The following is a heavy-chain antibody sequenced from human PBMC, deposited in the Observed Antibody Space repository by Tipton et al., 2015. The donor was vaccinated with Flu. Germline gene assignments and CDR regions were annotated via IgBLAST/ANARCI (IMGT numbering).Heavy chain of an antibody. CDR3: ASSHGKGYYYYYGLDV. CDR2: IKEDGSEK. Sequence: SLRLSCAASGFTFSYYWMSWVRQAPGKGLEWVASIKEDGSEKSYVDSVKGRFTISRDNAQNSLYLRMNSLRAEDTAVYFCASSHGKGYYYYYGLDVWGQGTTVTVSS. V-gene: IGHV3-7*01. D-gene: IGHD1-26*01. CDR1: GFTFSYYW. J-gene: IGHJ6*02.